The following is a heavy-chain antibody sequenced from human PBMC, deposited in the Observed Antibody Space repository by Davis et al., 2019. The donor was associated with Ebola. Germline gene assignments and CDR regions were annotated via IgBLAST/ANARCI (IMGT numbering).Heavy chain of an antibody. CDR1: GGSISSYY. J-gene: IGHJ4*02. Sequence: PSETLSLTCTVSGGSISSYYWSWIRQPPGKGLEWIGSIYQSGSTYYNPSLKSRVTISVDTSNNQFSLRLSSVTAADTAVYYCARGWPRAGYFDYWGQGTLVTVSS. CDR3: ARGWPRAGYFDY. CDR2: IYQSGST. V-gene: IGHV4-59*08. D-gene: IGHD2-15*01.